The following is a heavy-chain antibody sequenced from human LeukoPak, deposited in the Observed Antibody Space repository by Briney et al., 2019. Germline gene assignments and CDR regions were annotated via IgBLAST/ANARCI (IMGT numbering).Heavy chain of an antibody. Sequence: GGSLRLSCAASGFTFSSYAMSWVRQAPGKGLEWVSTISGSGGSTYSADSVKGRFTISRGNSKNTLSLQMNSLRAEDTAVYYCAKDVYRSSPYYCDYWGQGTRVTVSS. CDR1: GFTFSSYA. CDR2: ISGSGGST. J-gene: IGHJ4*02. CDR3: AKDVYRSSPYYCDY. V-gene: IGHV3-23*01. D-gene: IGHD6-13*01.